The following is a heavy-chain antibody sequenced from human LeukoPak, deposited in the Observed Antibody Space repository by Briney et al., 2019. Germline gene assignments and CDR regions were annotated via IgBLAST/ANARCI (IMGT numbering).Heavy chain of an antibody. V-gene: IGHV4-39*07. CDR3: ARDDWGYLIAAAGQG. D-gene: IGHD6-13*01. CDR2: IYYSGST. Sequence: SETLSLTCTVSGGSISSSSYYWGWIRQPPGKGLEWIGSIYYSGSTYYNPSLKSRVTISVDTSKNQFSLKLSSVTAADSAVYYCARDDWGYLIAAAGQGWGQGTLVTVSS. J-gene: IGHJ4*02. CDR1: GGSISSSSYY.